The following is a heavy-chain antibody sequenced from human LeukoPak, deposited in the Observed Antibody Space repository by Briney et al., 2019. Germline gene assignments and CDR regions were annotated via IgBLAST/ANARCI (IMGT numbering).Heavy chain of an antibody. J-gene: IGHJ4*02. CDR1: GGSFSGYY. CDR2: INHSGST. D-gene: IGHD2-2*01. CDR3: ASEYQLRLY. V-gene: IGHV4-34*01. Sequence: SETLSLTCAVYGGSFSGYYWSWIRQPPGKGLEWIGEINHSGSTNYNPSLKSRVTISVDTSKNQFSLKLSSVTAADTAVYYCASEYQLRLYWGQGTPVTVSS.